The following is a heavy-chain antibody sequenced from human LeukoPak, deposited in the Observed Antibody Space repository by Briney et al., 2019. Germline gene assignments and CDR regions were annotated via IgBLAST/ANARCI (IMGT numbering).Heavy chain of an antibody. CDR3: ARGVESLAANTLAY. CDR2: LYSDGNT. J-gene: IGHJ4*02. D-gene: IGHD3-16*01. Sequence: GGSLRLSCAASGFTVITNDMTWVRQAPGKGLEWVSVLYSDGNTKYADSVQGRFTISRDNSKNTLYLEMNSLSPDDTAVYYCARGVESLAANTLAYWGQGTLATVSS. CDR1: GFTVITND. V-gene: IGHV3-53*01.